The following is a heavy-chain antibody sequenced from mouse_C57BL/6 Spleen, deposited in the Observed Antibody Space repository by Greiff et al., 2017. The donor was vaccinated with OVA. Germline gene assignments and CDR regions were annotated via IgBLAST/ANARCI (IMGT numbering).Heavy chain of an antibody. CDR1: GYTFTDYN. CDR2: INPNNGGT. V-gene: IGHV1-18*01. Sequence: EVKLQESGPELVKPGASVKIPCKASGYTFTDYNMDWVKQSHGKSLEWIGDINPNNGGTIYNQKFKGKATLTVDKSSSTAYMELRSLTSEDTAVYYCARRDDGYYGSAYWGQGTLVTVSA. D-gene: IGHD2-3*01. CDR3: ARRDDGYYGSAY. J-gene: IGHJ3*01.